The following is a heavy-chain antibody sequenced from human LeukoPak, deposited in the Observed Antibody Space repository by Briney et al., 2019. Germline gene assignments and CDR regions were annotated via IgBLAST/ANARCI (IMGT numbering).Heavy chain of an antibody. CDR3: ARARRRAAFNWFDP. CDR2: INPNSGGT. J-gene: IGHJ5*02. V-gene: IGHV1-2*02. CDR1: GYTFTGYY. D-gene: IGHD6-25*01. Sequence: ASVKVSCKASGYTFTGYYMHWVRQAPGQGLEWMGWINPNSGGTNYAQKFQGRVTMTRDTSISTAYMELSSLRSEDTAVYYCARARRRAAFNWFDPWGQGTLVTVSS.